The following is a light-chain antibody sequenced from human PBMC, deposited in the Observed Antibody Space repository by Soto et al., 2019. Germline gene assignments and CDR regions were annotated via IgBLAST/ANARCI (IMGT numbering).Light chain of an antibody. CDR3: QQYYSTPYT. CDR2: WAS. J-gene: IGKJ2*01. Sequence: DIVMTQSPDSLAVSLGERATINCKSSQSVLYSSNNKNYLAWYQQKPGQPPKLLIYWASTRESGVPDRFSGSGSGTDFTLTISSLQGEDVADYDCQQYYSTPYTFGQGTKLEIK. CDR1: QSVLYSSNNKNY. V-gene: IGKV4-1*01.